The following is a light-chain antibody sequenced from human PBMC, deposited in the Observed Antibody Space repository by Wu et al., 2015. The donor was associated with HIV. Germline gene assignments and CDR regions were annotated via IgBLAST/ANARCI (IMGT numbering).Light chain of an antibody. Sequence: DIRMTQSPSILSASVGDRVTITCRASQSVVTWLAWYQQKPGKAPKLLIYKASSLQSGVPSRFSGSGSGTEFTLTISCLQSEDFAIYFCQQYYTYPRAFGQGTKLEIK. V-gene: IGKV1-5*03. J-gene: IGKJ2*01. CDR1: QSVVTW. CDR2: KAS. CDR3: QQYYTYPRA.